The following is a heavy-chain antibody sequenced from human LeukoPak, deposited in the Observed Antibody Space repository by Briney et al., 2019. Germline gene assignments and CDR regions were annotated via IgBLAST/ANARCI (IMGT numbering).Heavy chain of an antibody. V-gene: IGHV4-31*03. J-gene: IGHJ4*02. D-gene: IGHD6-13*01. CDR3: ARGLYSSWTYYFDY. CDR1: GGSVSSGGYY. CDR2: IFYSGST. Sequence: SQTLSLTCTVSGGSVSSGGYYWSWIRQHPGKGPEWIGYIFYSGSTHYNPSLKRRVTLSLDTSKNQFSLKLSSVTAADTAVYYCARGLYSSWTYYFDYWGQGTLVTVSS.